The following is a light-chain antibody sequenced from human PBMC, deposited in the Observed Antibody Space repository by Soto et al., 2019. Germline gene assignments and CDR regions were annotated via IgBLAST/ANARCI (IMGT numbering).Light chain of an antibody. CDR2: DVS. CDR1: SSDVGSYNR. CDR3: SSFTASSTYV. J-gene: IGLJ1*01. Sequence: QSALTQPPSVSGSPGQSVAISCTGTSSDVGSYNRVSWYQQPPGTAPKLMIYDVSNRPSGVPDRFSGSKSGNTASLTISGLQAEDEADYYCSSFTASSTYVFVTGTKVTVL. V-gene: IGLV2-18*02.